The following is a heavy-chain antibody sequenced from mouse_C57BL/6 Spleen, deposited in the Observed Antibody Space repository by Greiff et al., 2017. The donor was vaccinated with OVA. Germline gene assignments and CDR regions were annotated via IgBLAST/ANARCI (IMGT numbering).Heavy chain of an antibody. Sequence: EVKLMESGGDLVKPGGSLKLSCAASGFTFSSYGMSWVRQTPDKRLEWVATISSGGSYTYYPDSVKGRFTISRDNAKNTLYLQMSSLKSEDTAMYYCARRGDGYDYAMDYWGQGTSVTVSS. J-gene: IGHJ4*01. CDR1: GFTFSSYG. V-gene: IGHV5-6*02. CDR2: ISSGGSYT. CDR3: ARRGDGYDYAMDY. D-gene: IGHD2-2*01.